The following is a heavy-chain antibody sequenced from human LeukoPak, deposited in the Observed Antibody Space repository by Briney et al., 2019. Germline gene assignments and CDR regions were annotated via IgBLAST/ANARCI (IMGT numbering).Heavy chain of an antibody. CDR1: GGSISGYY. J-gene: IGHJ6*02. V-gene: IGHV4-59*01. D-gene: IGHD5-24*01. CDR3: ARDDSRDGSNYNYYGTDV. Sequence: SETLSLTCTVSGGSISGYYWTWFRQPPGKGLEWIGLIYYTGSANYNPSLKSRVTISVDTSKNQFSLHLTSVTAADTAVYYCARDDSRDGSNYNYYGTDVWGQGTTVTVSS. CDR2: IYYTGSA.